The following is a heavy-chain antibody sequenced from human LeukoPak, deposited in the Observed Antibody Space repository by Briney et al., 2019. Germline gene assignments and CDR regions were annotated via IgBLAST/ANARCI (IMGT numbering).Heavy chain of an antibody. CDR1: GDSVSSNSAA. CDR2: TYYRSKWYN. Sequence: SQTLSLICAISGDSVSSNSAAWNWIRQSPSRGLEWLGRTYYRSKWYNDYAVSVKSRITINPDTSKNQFSLQLNSVTPEDTAVYYCAGTIFGVEDYYYYGMDVWGQGTTVTVSS. J-gene: IGHJ6*02. CDR3: AGTIFGVEDYYYYGMDV. D-gene: IGHD3-3*01. V-gene: IGHV6-1*01.